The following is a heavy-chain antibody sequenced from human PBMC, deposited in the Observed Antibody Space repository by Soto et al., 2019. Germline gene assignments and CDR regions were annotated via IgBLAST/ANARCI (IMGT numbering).Heavy chain of an antibody. J-gene: IGHJ3*01. D-gene: IGHD6-6*01. CDR1: GFSLNTRGVG. CDR3: AHTYSSSPDDGFDV. Sequence: QITLKESGHTLVKPTQMLTLTCTFSGFSLNTRGVGVGWIRQPPGGALEWLALIYWDDDKRYSPSLRSRLTIHKDTSKNQVVLTMTTMEPLDTGTYYCAHTYSSSPDDGFDVWGQGTRVTVSS. CDR2: IYWDDDK. V-gene: IGHV2-5*02.